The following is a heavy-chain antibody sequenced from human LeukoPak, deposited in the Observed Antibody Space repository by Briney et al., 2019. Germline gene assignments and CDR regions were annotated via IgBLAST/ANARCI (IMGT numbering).Heavy chain of an antibody. CDR3: ARVQGSYYNVRNYYGMDV. Sequence: ASVKVSCKASGGTFSSYAISWVRQAPGQGLEWMGRIIPILGIANYAQKFQGRVTITADKSTSTAYMELSSLRSEDTAVYYCARVQGSYYNVRNYYGMDVWGQGTTVTVSS. D-gene: IGHD3-10*01. CDR1: GGTFSSYA. J-gene: IGHJ6*02. V-gene: IGHV1-69*04. CDR2: IIPILGIA.